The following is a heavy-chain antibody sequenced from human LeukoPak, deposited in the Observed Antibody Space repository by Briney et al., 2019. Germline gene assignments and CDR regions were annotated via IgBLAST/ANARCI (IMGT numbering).Heavy chain of an antibody. Sequence: GGSLRLSCAASGFTFSSYWMSWVRQAPGKGLEWVANIKQDGSEKYYVDSVKGRFTISRDNAKNSLYLQMNSLRAEDTAVYYCAKERPMIVVVITPFFDYWGQGTLVTVSS. CDR2: IKQDGSEK. CDR3: AKERPMIVVVITPFFDY. J-gene: IGHJ4*02. V-gene: IGHV3-7*03. CDR1: GFTFSSYW. D-gene: IGHD3-22*01.